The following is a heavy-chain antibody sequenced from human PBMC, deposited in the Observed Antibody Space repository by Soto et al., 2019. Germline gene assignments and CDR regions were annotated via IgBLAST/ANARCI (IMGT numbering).Heavy chain of an antibody. CDR1: GGTFSTSA. Sequence: QVKLVQSGAEVKKPGSSVKVSCKSSGGTFSTSAISWVRQAPGQGLEWVGGIMPVFPTPDYAQKFQGRVTITADESTTTTDLELTGLRPDDTAVYYCARDKDRQRVGVNYYGVLDAWGQGTPVTVSS. J-gene: IGHJ5*01. V-gene: IGHV1-69*12. CDR3: ARDKDRQRVGVNYYGVLDA. D-gene: IGHD3-22*01. CDR2: IMPVFPTP.